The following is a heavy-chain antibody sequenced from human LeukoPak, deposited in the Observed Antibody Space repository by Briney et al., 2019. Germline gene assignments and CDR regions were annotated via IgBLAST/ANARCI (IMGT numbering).Heavy chain of an antibody. CDR2: IYPGDSDA. Sequence: GESLNFSCKGSGYSFTSYWIGWVRQMPGKGLEWMGIIYPGDSDARYRPSFQGQVTISADKSISTAYLQWSSLKASDTAMYYCARGGYDSSGYPDYWGQGTLVTVSS. CDR3: ARGGYDSSGYPDY. V-gene: IGHV5-51*01. J-gene: IGHJ4*02. CDR1: GYSFTSYW. D-gene: IGHD3-22*01.